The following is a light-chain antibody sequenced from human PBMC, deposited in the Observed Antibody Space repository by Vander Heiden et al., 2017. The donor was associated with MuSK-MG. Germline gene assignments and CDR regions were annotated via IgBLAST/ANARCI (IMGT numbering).Light chain of an antibody. CDR3: QQSSTWPPT. J-gene: IGKJ4*01. CDR1: SSVCSD. V-gene: IGKV3-11*01. Sequence: EILFTQSPAPPSLSPGEKAPLSCRASSSVCSDFAWYPQNPGQAPRLLIYDASNRASGIPARFSGRWSGKFITLTISRLEPEDVAVYYCQQSSTWPPTFGGGTKVEIK. CDR2: DAS.